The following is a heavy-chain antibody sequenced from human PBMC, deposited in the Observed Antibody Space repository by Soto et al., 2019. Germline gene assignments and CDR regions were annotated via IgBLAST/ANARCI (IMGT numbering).Heavy chain of an antibody. Sequence: GASVKVSCKASGYTFTGYGISWVRQAPGQGLEWMGWISAYNGNTNYAQKLQGRVTMTTDTSTSTAYMELRSLRSDDTAVYYCARVVSYCSGGSCYPEGTYYYYYMDVWGKGTTVTVSS. V-gene: IGHV1-18*01. J-gene: IGHJ6*03. D-gene: IGHD2-15*01. CDR1: GYTFTGYG. CDR3: ARVVSYCSGGSCYPEGTYYYYYMDV. CDR2: ISAYNGNT.